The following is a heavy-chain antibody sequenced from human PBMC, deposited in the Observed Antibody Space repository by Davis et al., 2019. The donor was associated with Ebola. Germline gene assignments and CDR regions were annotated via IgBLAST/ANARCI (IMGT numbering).Heavy chain of an antibody. CDR2: ISAYNGNT. CDR3: ARVLPYGGVDY. CDR1: GYRFTTYG. V-gene: IGHV1-18*01. Sequence: AASVKVSCKASGYRFTTYGMHWVRQAPGQGLEWMGWISAYNGNTNYAQKLQGRVTMTTDTSTSTAYMELRSLRSDDTAVYYCARVLPYGGVDYWGQGTLVTVSS. J-gene: IGHJ4*02. D-gene: IGHD4-23*01.